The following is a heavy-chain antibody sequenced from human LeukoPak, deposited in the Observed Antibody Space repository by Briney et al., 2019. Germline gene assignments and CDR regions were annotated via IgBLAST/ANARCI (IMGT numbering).Heavy chain of an antibody. V-gene: IGHV3-30*18. D-gene: IGHD6-19*01. CDR1: GFTFSNYG. CDR3: AKADSSGWSFDY. J-gene: IGHJ4*02. Sequence: GRSLRLSCAASGFTFSNYGMHWVRQAPGKGLEWVAVISYDGSNKYYADSVKGRFTISRDNSKNTLFLQLNSLRAEDTAVYYCAKADSSGWSFDYWGQGTLVTVSS. CDR2: ISYDGSNK.